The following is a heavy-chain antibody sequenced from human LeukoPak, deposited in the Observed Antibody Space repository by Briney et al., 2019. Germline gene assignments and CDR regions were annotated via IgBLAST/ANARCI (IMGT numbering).Heavy chain of an antibody. CDR3: VKDNSGWLYYFDN. CDR1: GFTFNSYA. Sequence: GGSLRLSCLASGFTFNSYAMHWVRQAPGKGLEYVSGVSTNGGSTYYADSAKDRFTISRDNSKNTLYLQMSSLRPEDTAVYYCVKDNSGWLYYFDNWGQGTLVTVSS. D-gene: IGHD6-19*01. J-gene: IGHJ4*02. V-gene: IGHV3-64D*09. CDR2: VSTNGGST.